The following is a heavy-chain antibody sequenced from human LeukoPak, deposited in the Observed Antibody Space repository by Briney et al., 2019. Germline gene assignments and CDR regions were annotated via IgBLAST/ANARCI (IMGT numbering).Heavy chain of an antibody. CDR3: ARVDYYDGSGYYPLFDY. Sequence: SETLSLTCAVYGGSFSGYYWSWIRQPPGKGLEWIGEINHSGSTNYNPSLKSRVTISVDRSKNQFSLKLSSVTAADTAVYYCARVDYYDGSGYYPLFDYWGQGTLVTVSS. D-gene: IGHD3-22*01. CDR2: INHSGST. V-gene: IGHV4-34*01. J-gene: IGHJ4*02. CDR1: GGSFSGYY.